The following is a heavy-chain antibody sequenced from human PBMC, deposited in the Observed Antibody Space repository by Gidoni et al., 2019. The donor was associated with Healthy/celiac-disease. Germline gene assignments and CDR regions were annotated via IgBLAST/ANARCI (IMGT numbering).Heavy chain of an antibody. D-gene: IGHD3-22*01. Sequence: EVHLVESGVGLVQPGGSLRLPCAASGFTFSTAWISWVRQAPGKGLEWVGRIKSKSDGGTTDYAAPVKGRFTISRDDSKNTLYLQMNSLKAEDTAVYYCTTVSRVAFYESSGYYRFDPWGQGTMVTVSS. V-gene: IGHV3-15*01. CDR3: TTVSRVAFYESSGYYRFDP. CDR2: IKSKSDGGTT. CDR1: GFTFSTAW. J-gene: IGHJ5*02.